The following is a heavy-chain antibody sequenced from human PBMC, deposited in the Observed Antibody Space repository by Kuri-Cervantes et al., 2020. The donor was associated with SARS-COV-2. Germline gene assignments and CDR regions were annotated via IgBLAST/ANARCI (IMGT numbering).Heavy chain of an antibody. V-gene: IGHV3-21*01. J-gene: IGHJ4*02. Sequence: GGSLRLSCTASGFTFNSYNMKWVRQAPGKGLEWVSSISGSGSYIYYADSVKGRFTISRDNAKNSLYLQMNSLRAEDTAVYYCARQWELPNLGDFDYWGQGTLVTVSS. D-gene: IGHD1-26*01. CDR3: ARQWELPNLGDFDY. CDR2: ISGSGSYI. CDR1: GFTFNSYN.